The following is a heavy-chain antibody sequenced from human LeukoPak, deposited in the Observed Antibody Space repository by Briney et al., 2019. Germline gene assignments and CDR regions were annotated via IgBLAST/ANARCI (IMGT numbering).Heavy chain of an antibody. Sequence: GGSLRLSCAASGFTFSSYAMSWVRQAPGKGLEWVSAISGSGGSTYYADSVKGRFTISRDNSKNKLYLQMNSLRAEDTAVYYCAKGGVLLWFGEFDAFDIWGQGTMVTVSS. V-gene: IGHV3-23*01. CDR2: ISGSGGST. CDR3: AKGGVLLWFGEFDAFDI. CDR1: GFTFSSYA. J-gene: IGHJ3*02. D-gene: IGHD3-10*01.